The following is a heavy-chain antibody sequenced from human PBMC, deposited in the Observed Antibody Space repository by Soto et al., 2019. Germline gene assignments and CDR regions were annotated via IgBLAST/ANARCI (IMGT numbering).Heavy chain of an antibody. V-gene: IGHV4-59*01. J-gene: IGHJ4*02. CDR1: GGSISSYY. CDR3: ARDLEYSSSWYERENYFDY. D-gene: IGHD6-13*01. CDR2: IYYSGST. Sequence: PSETLSLTCTVSGGSISSYYWSWIRQPPGKGLEWIGYIYYSGSTNYNPSLKSRVTISVDTSKNQFSLKLSSVTAADTAVYYCARDLEYSSSWYERENYFDYWGQGTLVTVSS.